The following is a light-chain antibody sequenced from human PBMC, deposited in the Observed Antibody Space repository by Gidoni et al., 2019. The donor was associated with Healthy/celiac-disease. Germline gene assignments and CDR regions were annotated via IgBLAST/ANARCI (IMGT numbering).Light chain of an antibody. V-gene: IGKV2-28*01. CDR1: QSLLHSNGYNY. J-gene: IGKJ3*01. CDR3: MQALQTPFT. Sequence: VMTQSPLSLPVTPGEPASISCRSSQSLLHSNGYNYLDWYLQKPGQSPQLLIYLGSNRASGVPDRFSGSGSGTDFTLKISRVEAEDVGVYYCMQALQTPFTFGPGTKVDIK. CDR2: LGS.